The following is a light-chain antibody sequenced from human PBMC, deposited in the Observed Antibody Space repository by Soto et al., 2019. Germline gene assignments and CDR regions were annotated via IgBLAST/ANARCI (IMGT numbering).Light chain of an antibody. V-gene: IGKV3-15*01. CDR2: GAS. Sequence: EIVMTQSPATLSVSPGERATLSCRASQSVNSNLAWYQQKAGQAPRLLVYGASTRATGIPARFSGSGSGTDFTLTISSLQSEDFAVYYCQQYKTWPPYTFGQGTKVDIK. CDR3: QQYKTWPPYT. CDR1: QSVNSN. J-gene: IGKJ2*01.